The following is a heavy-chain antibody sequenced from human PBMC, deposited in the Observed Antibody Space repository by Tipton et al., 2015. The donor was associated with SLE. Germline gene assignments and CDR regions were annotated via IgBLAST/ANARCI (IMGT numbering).Heavy chain of an antibody. Sequence: TLSLTCTVSGGSIRSYYWSWIRQHPGKGLEWIGYVFSSGTTYYNPSLQGRLSISLDTSKKQLSLKLSSVTSADTAVYYCARYYYDSSGVCLFDFWGQGTLVTVSS. CDR2: VFSSGTT. D-gene: IGHD3-22*01. CDR3: ARYYYDSSGVCLFDF. V-gene: IGHV4-31*03. J-gene: IGHJ4*02. CDR1: GGSIRSYY.